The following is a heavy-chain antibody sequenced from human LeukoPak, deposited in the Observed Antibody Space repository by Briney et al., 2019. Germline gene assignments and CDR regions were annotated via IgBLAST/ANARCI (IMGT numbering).Heavy chain of an antibody. V-gene: IGHV3-20*01. Sequence: GGSQRLSWAASGFTFDNFGMSWVRQAPGKGLEWVSGINWNGGSTNYADSVKGRFTISRDNAKNSLYLQMNSLRAEDTALYHCARAYGSGSYYNPTDYWGQGTLVTVSS. CDR3: ARAYGSGSYYNPTDY. CDR1: GFTFDNFG. CDR2: INWNGGST. D-gene: IGHD3-10*01. J-gene: IGHJ4*02.